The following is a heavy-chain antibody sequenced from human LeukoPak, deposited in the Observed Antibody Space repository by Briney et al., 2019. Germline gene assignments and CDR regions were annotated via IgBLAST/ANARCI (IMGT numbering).Heavy chain of an antibody. Sequence: ASVKVSCKASGYTFTSYAMHWVRQAPGQRLEWMGWINAGNGNTKYSQKFQGRVTITRDTSASTAYMELSSLRSEDTAVYYCATEKSEGFLEWLWSSLKPDHLHAFDIWGQGTMVTVSS. CDR3: ATEKSEGFLEWLWSSLKPDHLHAFDI. D-gene: IGHD3-3*01. J-gene: IGHJ3*02. CDR1: GYTFTSYA. CDR2: INAGNGNT. V-gene: IGHV1-3*01.